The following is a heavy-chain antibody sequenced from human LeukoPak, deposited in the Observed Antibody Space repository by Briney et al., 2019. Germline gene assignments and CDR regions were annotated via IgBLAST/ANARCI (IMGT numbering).Heavy chain of an antibody. Sequence: SETLSLTCSVSGDSISNYYWNWIRQPPGKGLEWIGYISYTGSTNYNPSLKSRVTISVDTSKNQFSLKLSSVTAADTAMYYCARHIGGVDYYWGQGALVTVSS. J-gene: IGHJ4*02. CDR1: GDSISNYY. V-gene: IGHV4-59*08. D-gene: IGHD2-8*01. CDR3: ARHIGGVDYY. CDR2: ISYTGST.